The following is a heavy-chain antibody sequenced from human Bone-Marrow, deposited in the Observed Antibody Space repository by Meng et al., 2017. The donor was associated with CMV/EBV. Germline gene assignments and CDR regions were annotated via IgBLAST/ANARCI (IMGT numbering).Heavy chain of an antibody. Sequence: ASVKVSCKASGYTFTGYYMHWVRQAPGQGLEWMGWINPNSGGTNYAQKFQGRVTMTRDTSISTAYMELSRLRSDDTAVYYCARVPLRFLEWPTPPPVHYGMDVWGQGTKVTSP. V-gene: IGHV1-2*02. CDR3: ARVPLRFLEWPTPPPVHYGMDV. J-gene: IGHJ6*02. CDR2: INPNSGGT. D-gene: IGHD3-3*01. CDR1: GYTFTGYY.